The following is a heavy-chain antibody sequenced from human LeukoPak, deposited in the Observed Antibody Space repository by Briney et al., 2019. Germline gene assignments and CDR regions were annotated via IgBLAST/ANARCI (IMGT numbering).Heavy chain of an antibody. CDR1: GGSISSYY. V-gene: IGHV4-59*01. D-gene: IGHD3-22*01. CDR3: ARLSGYSSGHYYSDY. Sequence: SETLSLTCTVSGGSISSYYWSWIRQSPGKGLEWIGYIYYRGSTNYNPSLKSRVTISVDTSKDQFSLKLSSVTAADTAGYYCARLSGYSSGHYYSDYWGQGTLVTVSS. CDR2: IYYRGST. J-gene: IGHJ4*02.